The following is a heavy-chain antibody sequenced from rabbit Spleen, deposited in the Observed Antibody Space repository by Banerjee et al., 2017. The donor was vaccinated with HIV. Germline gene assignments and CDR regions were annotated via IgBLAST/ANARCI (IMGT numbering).Heavy chain of an antibody. D-gene: IGHD8-1*01. CDR3: ARDAGTSFSTYGMDL. V-gene: IGHV1S39*01. Sequence: QEQLVESGGGLIQPGGSLKLSCKASGFDFSSYGVSWVRQAPGKGLEWIGYIDPVFGITYFANWVNGRFTISKASSTTVTLQMTSLTAADTATYFCARDAGTSFSTYGMDLWGQGTLVTVS. J-gene: IGHJ6*01. CDR1: GFDFSSYG. CDR2: IDPVFGIT.